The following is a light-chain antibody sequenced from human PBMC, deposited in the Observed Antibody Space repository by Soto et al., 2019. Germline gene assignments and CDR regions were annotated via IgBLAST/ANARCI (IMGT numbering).Light chain of an antibody. CDR1: GSDVGGYNY. CDR2: EVS. CDR3: SSFTSSSTLV. J-gene: IGLJ2*01. V-gene: IGLV2-14*01. Sequence: QSALTQPASVSGSPGQSITISCTGTGSDVGGYNYVSWYQQHPGKAPKLIIYEVSNRPSGLSNRFSGSKSGNTASLTISGLQAEDEADYYRSSFTSSSTLVFGGGTKLTVL.